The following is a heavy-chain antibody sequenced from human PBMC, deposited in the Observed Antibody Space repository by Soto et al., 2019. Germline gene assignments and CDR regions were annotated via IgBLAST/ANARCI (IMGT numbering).Heavy chain of an antibody. CDR2: IWYDGSNK. CDR3: ARKSGYDLVDY. V-gene: IGHV3-33*01. Sequence: GGSLRLSCAASGFTSSSYGMHWVRQAPGKGLEWVAVIWYDGSNKYYADSVKGRFTISRDNSKDTLYLQMNSLRAEDTAVYYCARKSGYDLVDYWGQGTLVTVSS. J-gene: IGHJ4*02. D-gene: IGHD5-12*01. CDR1: GFTSSSYG.